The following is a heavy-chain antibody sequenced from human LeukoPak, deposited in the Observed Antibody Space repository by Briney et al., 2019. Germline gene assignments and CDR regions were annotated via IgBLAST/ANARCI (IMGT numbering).Heavy chain of an antibody. CDR3: AGGKLRFPDS. Sequence: PSETLSLTCTVSAGSISSYNWNWIRQPPGKGLEWIGSIYYTGTTNYNPSLQSRVTISLDMSKNQFSLKLSSVTAADTAIYYCAGGKLRFPDSWGQGTLVTVSS. CDR1: AGSISSYN. J-gene: IGHJ4*02. CDR2: IYYTGTT. V-gene: IGHV4-59*01. D-gene: IGHD3-16*01.